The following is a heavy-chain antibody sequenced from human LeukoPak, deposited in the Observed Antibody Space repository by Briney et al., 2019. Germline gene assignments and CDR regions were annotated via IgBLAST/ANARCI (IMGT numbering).Heavy chain of an antibody. CDR1: GFTLSRYW. D-gene: IGHD3-9*01. CDR2: IKQDGSEK. CDR3: ARDALITGSRWLDP. J-gene: IGHJ5*02. Sequence: GGSLRLSCAASGFTLSRYWIRWVRQAPGKGLEWVAHIKQDGSEKYYVDSVRGRFIISRDNSNNSLCLQMNSLRGKDTAIYYCARDALITGSRWLDPWGQGTLVTVSS. V-gene: IGHV3-7*01.